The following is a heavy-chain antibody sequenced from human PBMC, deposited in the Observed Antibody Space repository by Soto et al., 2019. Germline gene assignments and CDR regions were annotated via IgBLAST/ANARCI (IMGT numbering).Heavy chain of an antibody. V-gene: IGHV1-69*02. J-gene: IGHJ6*02. D-gene: IGHD3-3*01. CDR3: ARGEKYYDFWSGNSRNYYYYGMDV. CDR2: IIPILGIA. CDR1: GGTFSSYT. Sequence: ASVKVSCKASGGTFSSYTISWVRQAPGQGLEWMGRIIPILGIANYAQKFQGRVTITADESTSTAYMELSSLRSEDTAVYYCARGEKYYDFWSGNSRNYYYYGMDVWGQGTTVTVSS.